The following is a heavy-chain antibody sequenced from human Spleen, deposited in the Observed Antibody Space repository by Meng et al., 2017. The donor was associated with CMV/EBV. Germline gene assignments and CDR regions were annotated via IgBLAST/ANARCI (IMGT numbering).Heavy chain of an antibody. D-gene: IGHD3-10*01. Sequence: GESLKISCAASGFTFDNHGMSWVRQAPGKGLEWVSGLNWNGHSTGYADSVKGRFTISRDNSKNMLYLQTNSPRAEDTAVYYCARDVELLNYFDYWGQGTLVTVSS. CDR1: GFTFDNHG. CDR2: LNWNGHST. J-gene: IGHJ4*02. CDR3: ARDVELLNYFDY. V-gene: IGHV3-20*04.